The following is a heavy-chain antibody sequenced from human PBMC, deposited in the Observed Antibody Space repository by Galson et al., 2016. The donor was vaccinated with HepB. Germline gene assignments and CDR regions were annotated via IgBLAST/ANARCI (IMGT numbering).Heavy chain of an antibody. V-gene: IGHV3-15*01. CDR2: IKSYTDGGTT. CDR3: TTSSTRGYTYGPSAY. Sequence: SLRLPCAASGFTFSRAWMNWVRQAPGKGLEWVGRIKSYTDGGTTEYAAPMKGRFTFSRDESNNRLYLQMNSLKTEDTAVYYCTTSSTRGYTYGPSAYWGRGTLVAVSS. J-gene: IGHJ4*02. D-gene: IGHD5-18*01. CDR1: GFTFSRAW.